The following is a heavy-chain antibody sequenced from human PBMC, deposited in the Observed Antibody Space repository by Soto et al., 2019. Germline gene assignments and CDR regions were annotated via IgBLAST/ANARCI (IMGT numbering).Heavy chain of an antibody. Sequence: QVQLQESGPGLVKPSQTLSLTCTVSGGSISSGGYYWSWIRQHPGKGLEWIGYIYFSGSTYYNPSLKSRVTRSVDTSKNQFALTLSSVTAADTAVYYCARSPHIQLWSYPSDYWGQGTLVTVSS. CDR2: IYFSGST. CDR3: ARSPHIQLWSYPSDY. V-gene: IGHV4-31*03. CDR1: GGSISSGGYY. D-gene: IGHD5-18*01. J-gene: IGHJ4*02.